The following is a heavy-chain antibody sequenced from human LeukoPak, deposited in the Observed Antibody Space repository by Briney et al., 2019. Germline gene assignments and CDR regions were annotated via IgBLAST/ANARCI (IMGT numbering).Heavy chain of an antibody. CDR1: GFSFSRYG. D-gene: IGHD3-16*02. CDR3: AKDLFGDYVWGTYRAMDK. Sequence: PTGRSLRLSCAASGFSFSRYGMQWLRQAPGKGLEWVAFIRYDGSDTYVADSLKGRLTVSRDNSKDSLYLQMNSLRTEDTAVYYCAKDLFGDYVWGTYRAMDKWGQGTLVTVSS. V-gene: IGHV3-30*02. CDR2: IRYDGSDT. J-gene: IGHJ4*02.